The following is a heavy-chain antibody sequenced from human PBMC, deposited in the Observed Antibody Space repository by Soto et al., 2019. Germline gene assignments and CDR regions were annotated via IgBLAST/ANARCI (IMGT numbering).Heavy chain of an antibody. V-gene: IGHV3-48*01. CDR2: ISSSGSTI. Sequence: EVQLVESGGDLVQPGGSLRLSCAASGFTFSSYSMTWVRQAPGKGLEWVSYISSSGSTIYYADSVKGRFTISRDNAKNSLYVQMNSLRGEDTAVYYCARYSFGYGFADYWGRGTLVTVSS. CDR1: GFTFSSYS. CDR3: ARYSFGYGFADY. J-gene: IGHJ4*02. D-gene: IGHD5-18*01.